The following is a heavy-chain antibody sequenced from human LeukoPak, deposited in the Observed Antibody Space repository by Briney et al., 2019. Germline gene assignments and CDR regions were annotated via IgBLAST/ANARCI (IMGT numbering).Heavy chain of an antibody. Sequence: SETLSLTCTVSGGSISSYYWSWIRQPPGKGLEWIGYIYYSGSTNYNPSLKSRVTISVDTSKNQFSLKLSSVTAADTAVYYCSGSYVYYYYYYMDVWGKGTTVTISS. D-gene: IGHD1-26*01. J-gene: IGHJ6*03. CDR1: GGSISSYY. CDR3: SGSYVYYYYYYMDV. V-gene: IGHV4-59*01. CDR2: IYYSGST.